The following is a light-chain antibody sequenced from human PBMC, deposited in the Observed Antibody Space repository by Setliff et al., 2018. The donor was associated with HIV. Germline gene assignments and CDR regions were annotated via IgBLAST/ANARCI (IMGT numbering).Light chain of an antibody. CDR2: GNS. CDR3: QSYDSSLSGSG. Sequence: QSVLTQPPSVSGAPGQRVTISCTGSSSNIGAGYDVHWYQQLPGTAPKLLIYGNSNRPSGVPDRFSGSKSGTSASLAITGLQAEDEADYYCQSYDSSLSGSGFGGGT. CDR1: SSNIGAGYD. J-gene: IGLJ3*02. V-gene: IGLV1-40*01.